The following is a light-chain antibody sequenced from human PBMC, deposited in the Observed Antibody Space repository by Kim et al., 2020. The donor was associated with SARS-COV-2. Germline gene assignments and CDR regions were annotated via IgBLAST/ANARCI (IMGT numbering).Light chain of an antibody. CDR3: QQSNDWPPLT. CDR2: DAT. J-gene: IGKJ1*01. CDR1: QNINNK. Sequence: SQGERATFAGRASQNINNKLVWYQQKPGQAPRLLTYDATTRATGVPARFIGSGSETDFTLTISSLQSEDFAVYYCQQSNDWPPLTFGQGTKVDIK. V-gene: IGKV3-15*01.